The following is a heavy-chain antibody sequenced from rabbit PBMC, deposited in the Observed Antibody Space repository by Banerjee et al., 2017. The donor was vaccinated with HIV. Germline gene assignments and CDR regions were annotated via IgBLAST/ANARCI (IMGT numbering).Heavy chain of an antibody. J-gene: IGHJ4*01. Sequence: QEQLEESGGDLVKPEGSLTLTCTASGFSFSNKCAMCWVRQAPGKGLEWIGIIYSRGSAYYASWVNGRFTISSDNAQNTVDLRMNSLTAADTATYFCARYDSSAWVLPLWGPGTLVTVS. V-gene: IGHV1S45*01. CDR1: GFSFSNKCA. D-gene: IGHD4-1*01. CDR2: IYSRGSA. CDR3: ARYDSSAWVLPL.